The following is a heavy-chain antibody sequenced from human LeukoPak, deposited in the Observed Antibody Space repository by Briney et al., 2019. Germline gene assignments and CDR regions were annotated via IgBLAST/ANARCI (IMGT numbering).Heavy chain of an antibody. D-gene: IGHD3-10*01. V-gene: IGHV5-51*01. J-gene: IGHJ4*02. CDR1: GYSFSTYW. Sequence: GESLKISWKGSGYSFSTYWIGWVRQMPGIGLEWMGIIFPSDSDTIYSPSFRGQVSISADQSTGTAYLQWSSLKASDTAMYYCARSRSNVGYYFDYWGQGTLVTVSS. CDR3: ARSRSNVGYYFDY. CDR2: IFPSDSDT.